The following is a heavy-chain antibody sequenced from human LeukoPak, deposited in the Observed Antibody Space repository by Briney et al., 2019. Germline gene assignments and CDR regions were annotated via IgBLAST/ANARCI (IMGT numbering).Heavy chain of an antibody. CDR1: GFTFSSYW. V-gene: IGHV3-7*01. CDR2: IKQDGSEK. CDR3: ARRGELQWFGEPHRFDY. J-gene: IGHJ4*02. D-gene: IGHD3-10*01. Sequence: PGGSLRLSCAASGFTFSSYWMSWVRQAPGKGLEWVANIKQDGSEKYYVDSVKGRFTISRDNAKNSLYLQMNSLRVEDTAVYYCARRGELQWFGEPHRFDYWGQGTLVTVSS.